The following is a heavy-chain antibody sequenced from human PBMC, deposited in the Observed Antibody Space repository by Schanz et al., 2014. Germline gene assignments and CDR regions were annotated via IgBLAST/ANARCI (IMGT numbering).Heavy chain of an antibody. V-gene: IGHV3-11*04. CDR1: GFTFSDYC. D-gene: IGHD1-26*01. Sequence: VQLVESGGGLVKPGGSLRLSCAASGFTFSDYCMVWIRQAPGKGLEWLSYISGSGNTIYYADSVKGRFTISRDNAKNSLSLQMDRLRDEDTAVYYCARRYSGRYCFDYWGQGTLVAVSS. CDR2: ISGSGNTI. CDR3: ARRYSGRYCFDY. J-gene: IGHJ4*02.